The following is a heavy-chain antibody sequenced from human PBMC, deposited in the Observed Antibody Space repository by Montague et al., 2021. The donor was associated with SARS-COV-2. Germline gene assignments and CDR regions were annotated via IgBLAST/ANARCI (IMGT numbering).Heavy chain of an antibody. Sequence: SLRLSCAASGFTFSNYDMNWVRQALGKGPEWISCISTSAYTTSYAGSVKGRFTISRDNGKNSLYLQMNSLRVEDTAVYYCTRDYRSIVGDGLDIWGQGTKVTVSS. J-gene: IGHJ3*02. D-gene: IGHD3-16*02. CDR2: ISTSAYTT. CDR1: GFTFSNYD. V-gene: IGHV3-48*03. CDR3: TRDYRSIVGDGLDI.